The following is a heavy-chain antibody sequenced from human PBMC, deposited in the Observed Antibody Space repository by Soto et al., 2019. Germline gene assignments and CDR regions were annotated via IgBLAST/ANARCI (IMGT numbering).Heavy chain of an antibody. D-gene: IGHD3-22*01. CDR2: IYTSGST. V-gene: IGHV4-4*07. J-gene: IGHJ4*02. Sequence: PSETLSLTCTVSGGSISSYYWSWIRQPAGKGLEWIGRIYTSGSTNYNPSLKSRVTMSVDTSKNQFSLKLSSVTAADTAVYYCASSQYDSSGYSLDYWGQGTLVTVSS. CDR1: GGSISSYY. CDR3: ASSQYDSSGYSLDY.